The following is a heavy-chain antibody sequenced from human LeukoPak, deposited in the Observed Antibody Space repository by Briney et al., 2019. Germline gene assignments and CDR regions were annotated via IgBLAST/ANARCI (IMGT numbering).Heavy chain of an antibody. Sequence: TSETLSLTCTVSGGSISSYYWSWIRQPPGKGLEWIGYIYYSGSTNYNPSLKSRVTISVDTSKNQFSLKLSSVTAADTAVYYCARDLGSYGWYYYGMDVWGQGTTVTVSS. D-gene: IGHD5-18*01. CDR3: ARDLGSYGWYYYGMDV. CDR1: GGSISSYY. V-gene: IGHV4-59*01. CDR2: IYYSGST. J-gene: IGHJ6*02.